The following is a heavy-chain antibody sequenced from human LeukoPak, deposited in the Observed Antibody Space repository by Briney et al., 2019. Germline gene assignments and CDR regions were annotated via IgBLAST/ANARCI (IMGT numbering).Heavy chain of an antibody. CDR2: ISSSSSYT. V-gene: IGHV3-11*06. CDR1: GLTFSDYY. CDR3: TSGYAPATDYYYYGMDV. D-gene: IGHD5-12*01. J-gene: IGHJ6*04. Sequence: PGGSLRLSCAASGLTFSDYYMSWIRQAPGKGLEWVSYISSSSSYTNYADSVKGRFTISRDNAKNSLYLQMNSLRAEDTAVYYCTSGYAPATDYYYYGMDVWGKGTTVTVSS.